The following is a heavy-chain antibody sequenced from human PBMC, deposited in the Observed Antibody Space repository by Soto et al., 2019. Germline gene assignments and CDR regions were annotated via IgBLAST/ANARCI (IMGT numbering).Heavy chain of an antibody. CDR1: GFILRSYS. V-gene: IGHV3-21*01. Sequence: EVQLVESGGGLVKPRGSLRLSCAASGFILRSYSMNWVRQAPGKGLEWVSSISRSSDYIYYVDSVKGRFTISRDNAKNSLYLQMNSLRAEDAAVYFCARDYDSLTGYAFDIWGQGTMVTVSS. CDR3: ARDYDSLTGYAFDI. CDR2: ISRSSDYI. D-gene: IGHD3-9*01. J-gene: IGHJ3*02.